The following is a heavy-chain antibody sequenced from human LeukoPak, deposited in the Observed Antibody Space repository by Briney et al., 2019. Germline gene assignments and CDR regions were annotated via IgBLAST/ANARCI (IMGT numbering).Heavy chain of an antibody. J-gene: IGHJ4*02. CDR2: IYYSGTT. Sequence: SETLSLTCTVFGGSISTYYWNWIRQPPGKGLEWIGYIYYSGTTFYNPSLQSRSIISVDMSKNQFSLRLSSVTAADTAVYYCARRNGYNDGSFDYWGQGILVTVSS. D-gene: IGHD5-24*01. CDR3: ARRNGYNDGSFDY. CDR1: GGSISTYY. V-gene: IGHV4-59*08.